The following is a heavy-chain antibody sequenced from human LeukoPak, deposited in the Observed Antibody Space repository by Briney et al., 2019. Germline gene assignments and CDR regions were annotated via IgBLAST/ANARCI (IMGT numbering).Heavy chain of an antibody. CDR1: GGTFSSYA. CDR2: IIPIFGTA. J-gene: IGHJ3*02. V-gene: IGHV1-69*13. CDR3: ARRSWLEYSSSPRAFDI. Sequence: ASVKVSCKASGGTFSSYAISWVRQAPGQGLEWMGGIIPIFGTANYAQKFQGRVTITADESTSTAYMELSSLRSEDTAVYYCARRSWLEYSSSPRAFDIWGQGTMVTVSS. D-gene: IGHD6-6*01.